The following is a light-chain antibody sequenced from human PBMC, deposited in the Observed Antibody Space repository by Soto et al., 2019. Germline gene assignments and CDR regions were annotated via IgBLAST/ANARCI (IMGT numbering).Light chain of an antibody. V-gene: IGLV3-21*04. J-gene: IGLJ1*01. CDR1: NIGSKS. CDR2: YDS. Sequence: SYELTQPPSVSVAPGETARITCGGNNIGSKSVNWYQQRPGQAPVMVMYYDSARPSGIPERFSGSNSGNTATLTISRVEAGDEADYYCQVWDSTSEDVFGAGTKVTVL. CDR3: QVWDSTSEDV.